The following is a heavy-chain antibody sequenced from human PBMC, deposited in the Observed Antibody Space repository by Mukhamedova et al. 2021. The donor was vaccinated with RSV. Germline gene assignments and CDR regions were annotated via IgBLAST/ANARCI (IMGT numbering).Heavy chain of an antibody. Sequence: GEINHSGSTNYNPSLKSRVTISVDTSKNQFSLKLTSVTAADTAVYYCARGNRVLRFSEWCKTKNYWYFDLWGRGTLVTVSS. CDR3: ARGNRVLRFSEWCKTKNYWYFDL. J-gene: IGHJ2*01. CDR2: INHSGST. V-gene: IGHV4-34*01. D-gene: IGHD3-3*01.